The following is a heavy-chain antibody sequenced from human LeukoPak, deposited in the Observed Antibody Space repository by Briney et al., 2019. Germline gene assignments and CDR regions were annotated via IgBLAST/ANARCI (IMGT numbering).Heavy chain of an antibody. Sequence: PGGSLRLSCAASGFTFSSYWMHWVRQAPGKGLVWVSRINSDGSSTSYADSVKGRFAISRDNAKNTLYLQMNSLRAEDTAVYYCALGSSYDFWSGYYFKAFDIWGQGTMVTVSS. J-gene: IGHJ3*02. CDR1: GFTFSSYW. D-gene: IGHD3-3*01. V-gene: IGHV3-74*01. CDR3: ALGSSYDFWSGYYFKAFDI. CDR2: INSDGSST.